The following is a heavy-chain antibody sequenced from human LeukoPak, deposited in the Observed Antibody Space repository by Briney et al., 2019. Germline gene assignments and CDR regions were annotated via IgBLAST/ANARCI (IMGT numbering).Heavy chain of an antibody. V-gene: IGHV4-38-2*01. CDR3: ARALGGPYDYVWGTYRYPFDY. J-gene: IGHJ4*02. CDR1: GYYISSRYC. Sequence: SETLSLTCAVSGYYISSRYCWGWIRQPPGKGLEWIGSMCHSGSTYYNPSLKSRVTISADTSKTPFSLKLSSVTAADTAVYYCARALGGPYDYVWGTYRYPFDYWGQGTLVTVSS. D-gene: IGHD3-16*02. CDR2: MCHSGST.